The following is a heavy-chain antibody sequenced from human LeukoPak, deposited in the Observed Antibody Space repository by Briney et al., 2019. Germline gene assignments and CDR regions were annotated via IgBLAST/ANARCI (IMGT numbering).Heavy chain of an antibody. V-gene: IGHV4-31*03. J-gene: IGHJ4*02. CDR1: GGSFSSGGYY. CDR2: IYYSGST. Sequence: SETLSLTCTVSGGSFSSGGYYWSWIRQHPGKGLEWIGYIYYSGSTYYNPSLKSRLTISVDTSKNQFSLKLSSVTAADTAVYYCARTTVVAKYFDYWGQGTLVTVSS. CDR3: ARTTVVAKYFDY. D-gene: IGHD4-23*01.